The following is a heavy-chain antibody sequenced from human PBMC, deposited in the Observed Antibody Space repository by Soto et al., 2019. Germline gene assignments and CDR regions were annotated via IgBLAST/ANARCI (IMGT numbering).Heavy chain of an antibody. CDR1: GGSISSSSYY. Sequence: SETLSLTCTVSGGSISSSSYYWGWIRQPPGKGLEWIGSIYYSGSTYYNPSLKSRVTISVDTSKNQFSLKLSSVTAADTAVYYCAEHYGSGAWEGYYYYGMNVWGQGTTVTVSS. CDR2: IYYSGST. D-gene: IGHD3-10*01. CDR3: AEHYGSGAWEGYYYYGMNV. J-gene: IGHJ6*02. V-gene: IGHV4-39*01.